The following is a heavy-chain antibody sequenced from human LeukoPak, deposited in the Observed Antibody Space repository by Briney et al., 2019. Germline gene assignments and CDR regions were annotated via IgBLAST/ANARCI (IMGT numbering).Heavy chain of an antibody. CDR3: ARQLYSSGSYYAPMDV. CDR2: VYHNGDT. J-gene: IGHJ6*03. D-gene: IGHD3-10*01. Sequence: SETLSLTCTVSGGSVSDYRSYWPWIRQPPGKGLEWVGSVYHNGDTYYNPALKSRVTISVDTSKNQFSLKLSLVTAADTAVYYCARQLYSSGSYYAPMDVWGKGTTVTISS. V-gene: IGHV4-39*07. CDR1: GGSVSDYRSY.